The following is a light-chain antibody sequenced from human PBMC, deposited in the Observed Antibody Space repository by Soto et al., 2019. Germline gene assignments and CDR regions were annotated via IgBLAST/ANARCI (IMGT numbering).Light chain of an antibody. CDR3: QSYDSSLTGSV. Sequence: QSVPTQPPSVSGAPGQRVTISCTGSSSNIGAGYDVYWYQQLPGTAPTLLIYGYNNRPSGVPDRFSGSKSGTSASLAITGLQAEDEADYYCQSYDSSLTGSVFGGGTKLTVL. J-gene: IGLJ2*01. CDR1: SSNIGAGYD. V-gene: IGLV1-40*01. CDR2: GYN.